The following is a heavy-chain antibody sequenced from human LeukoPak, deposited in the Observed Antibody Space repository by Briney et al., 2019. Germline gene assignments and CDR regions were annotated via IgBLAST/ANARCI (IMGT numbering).Heavy chain of an antibody. CDR1: GGSISSSSYY. V-gene: IGHV4-39*01. Sequence: SETLSLTCTVSGGSISSSSYYWGWIRQPPGKGLEWIGEINHSGSTNYNPSLKSRVTISVDTSKNQFSLKLSSVTAADTAVYYCARQIDPTVTTEYYFDYWGQGTLVTVSS. D-gene: IGHD4-17*01. CDR2: INHSGST. CDR3: ARQIDPTVTTEYYFDY. J-gene: IGHJ4*02.